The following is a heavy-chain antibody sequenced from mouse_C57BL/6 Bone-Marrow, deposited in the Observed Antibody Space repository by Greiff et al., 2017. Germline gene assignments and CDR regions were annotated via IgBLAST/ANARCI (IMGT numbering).Heavy chain of an antibody. D-gene: IGHD1-1*02. CDR2: IHPNSGSI. Sequence: QVQLQQPGAELVKPGASVKLSCKASGYTFTSYWMHWVKQRPGQGLEWIGMIHPNSGSINYNEKFKSKATLTVDKSSSTAYMQLSSLTSEDAAVYYWARTLWDAMDYWGQGTSVTVSS. CDR1: GYTFTSYW. CDR3: ARTLWDAMDY. V-gene: IGHV1-64*01. J-gene: IGHJ4*01.